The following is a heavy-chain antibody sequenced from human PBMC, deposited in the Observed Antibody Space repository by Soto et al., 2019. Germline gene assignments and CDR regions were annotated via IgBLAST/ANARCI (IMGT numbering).Heavy chain of an antibody. CDR2: ISGSDSST. CDR3: AKAISGYNAPLDH. V-gene: IGHV3-23*01. D-gene: IGHD5-12*01. CDR1: GFTFSSYA. Sequence: VGSLRLSCAASGFTFSSYAMNWVRQAPGKGLEWVSVISGSDSSTYYADSVKGRFTISRDNSKNTLYVQMNSLRAEDTAVYYCAKAISGYNAPLDHWGRGTRVTVSS. J-gene: IGHJ4*02.